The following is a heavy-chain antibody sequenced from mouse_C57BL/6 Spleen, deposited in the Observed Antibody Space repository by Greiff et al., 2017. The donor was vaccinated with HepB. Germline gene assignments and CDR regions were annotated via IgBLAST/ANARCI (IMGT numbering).Heavy chain of an antibody. Sequence: EVMLVESEGGLVQPGSSMKLSCTASGFTFSDYYMAWVRQVPEKGLEWVANINYDGSSTYYLDSLKSRFIISRDNAKNILYLQMSSLKSEDTATYYCARDITTGAMDYWGQGTSVTVSS. V-gene: IGHV5-16*01. CDR2: INYDGSST. CDR1: GFTFSDYY. J-gene: IGHJ4*01. D-gene: IGHD1-1*01. CDR3: ARDITTGAMDY.